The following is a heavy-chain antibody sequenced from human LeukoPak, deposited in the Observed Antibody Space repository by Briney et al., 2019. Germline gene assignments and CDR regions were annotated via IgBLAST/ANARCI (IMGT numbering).Heavy chain of an antibody. D-gene: IGHD3-10*01. CDR2: IRYDGSNK. V-gene: IGHV3-30*02. CDR3: EKDNYYGSGSSIDY. CDR1: GFTFSSYG. Sequence: GGSLRLSCAASGFTFSSYGMHWVRQAPGKGLEWLAFIRYDGSNKYYVDSVKVRLTISRDNSKNTLYMQINSLRDEDTAVYYCEKDNYYGSGSSIDYWGQGTLVTVYS. J-gene: IGHJ4*02.